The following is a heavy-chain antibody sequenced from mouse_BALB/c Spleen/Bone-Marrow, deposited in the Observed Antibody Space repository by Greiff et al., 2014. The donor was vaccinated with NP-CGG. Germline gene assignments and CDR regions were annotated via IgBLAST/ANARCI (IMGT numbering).Heavy chain of an antibody. V-gene: IGHV1-80*01. D-gene: IGHD2-4*01. CDR3: ARDDFGPDY. J-gene: IGHJ2*01. CDR1: GYAFSSFW. CDR2: IYPGDGDT. Sequence: LQESGAELVRPGSSVKISCKASGYAFSSFWMNWMKQRPGQGPEWIGQIYPGDGDTNYNGKFKGKATLTADMSSSTAYIQLSSLTSEDSAVYFCARDDFGPDYWGQGTTLTVSS.